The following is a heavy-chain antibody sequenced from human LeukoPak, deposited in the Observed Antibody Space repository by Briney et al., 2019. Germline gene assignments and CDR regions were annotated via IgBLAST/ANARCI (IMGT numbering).Heavy chain of an antibody. Sequence: SETLSLTCAVYGGSFSGYYWNWIRQPPGKGLEWIGEINHSGSTNYNPSLKNRVTISVDTSKNQFSLKLSSVTAADTAVYYCAGTPYGSGSHYYFDYWGQGTLVTVSS. J-gene: IGHJ4*02. D-gene: IGHD3-10*01. CDR2: INHSGST. CDR3: AGTPYGSGSHYYFDY. V-gene: IGHV4-34*01. CDR1: GGSFSGYY.